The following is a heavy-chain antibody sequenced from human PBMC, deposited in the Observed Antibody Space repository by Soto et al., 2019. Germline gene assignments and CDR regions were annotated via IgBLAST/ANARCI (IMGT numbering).Heavy chain of an antibody. CDR1: GYTFTSYG. V-gene: IGHV1-18*04. Sequence: QVQLVQSGAEVKKPGASVKVSCKASGYTFTSYGISWVRQAPGQGLEWMGWISAYNGNTNYAQKLQGRVTMTTDTSTSTAYMELRSLRSDDTAVYYCARDPDKYCTNGVCYPPGDDYWGQGTLVTVSS. CDR2: ISAYNGNT. CDR3: ARDPDKYCTNGVCYPPGDDY. J-gene: IGHJ4*02. D-gene: IGHD2-8*01.